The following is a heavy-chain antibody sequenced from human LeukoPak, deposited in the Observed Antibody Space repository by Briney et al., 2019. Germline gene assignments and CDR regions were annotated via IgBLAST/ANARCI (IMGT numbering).Heavy chain of an antibody. Sequence: SETLSLTCAVYGGSFSGYYWSWIRQPPGKGLEWIGEINHSGGSTNYNPSLKNRVTISVDTSRNQFSLQLSSVTAADTAVYYCARSDYDFWSGYSFDWFDPWGQGTLVTVSS. CDR3: ARSDYDFWSGYSFDWFDP. CDR2: INHSGGST. J-gene: IGHJ5*02. V-gene: IGHV4-34*01. D-gene: IGHD3-3*01. CDR1: GGSFSGYY.